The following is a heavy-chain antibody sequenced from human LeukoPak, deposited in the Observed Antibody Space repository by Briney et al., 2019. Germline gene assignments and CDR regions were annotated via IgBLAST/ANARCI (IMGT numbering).Heavy chain of an antibody. CDR2: IHNSGST. D-gene: IGHD3-10*01. CDR3: ARGEYYGSGSYYPGDY. J-gene: IGHJ4*02. CDR1: GGSISSGGYY. V-gene: IGHV4-31*01. Sequence: PSETLSLTCTVSGGSISSGGYYWSWIRQHPGKGLEWIGYIHNSGSTYYNPSLKSPVSISEDTSKSHFSLRLSSVTAADTAVYYCARGEYYGSGSYYPGDYWGQGTLVTVSS.